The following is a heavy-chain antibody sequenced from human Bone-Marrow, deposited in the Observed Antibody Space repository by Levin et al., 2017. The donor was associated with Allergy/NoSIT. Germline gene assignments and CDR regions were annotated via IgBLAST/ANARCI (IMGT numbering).Heavy chain of an antibody. Sequence: GGSLRLSCAASGFTFNIFWMHWVRQVPGKGPVWVSRISNDGSITTYADSVKGRFTISRDNAKKTVYLQMSSLRAEDTAMYYCARDIYDYVWGTYAYWGQGSLVTVSS. V-gene: IGHV3-74*01. CDR3: ARDIYDYVWGTYAY. J-gene: IGHJ4*02. CDR1: GFTFNIFW. CDR2: ISNDGSIT. D-gene: IGHD3-16*01.